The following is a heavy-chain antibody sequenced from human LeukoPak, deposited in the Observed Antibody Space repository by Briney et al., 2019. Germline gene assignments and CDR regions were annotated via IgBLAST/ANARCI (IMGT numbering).Heavy chain of an antibody. CDR2: ISGSGGST. V-gene: IGHV3-23*01. CDR1: GFTFSNYW. CDR3: AKDLGLWLPVYSFDY. J-gene: IGHJ4*02. D-gene: IGHD5-18*01. Sequence: GGSLRLSCAASGFTFSNYWMHWVRQAPGKGLEWVSAISGSGGSTYYADSVKGRFTISRDNSKNTLYLQMNSLRAEDTAVYYCAKDLGLWLPVYSFDYWGQGTLVTVSS.